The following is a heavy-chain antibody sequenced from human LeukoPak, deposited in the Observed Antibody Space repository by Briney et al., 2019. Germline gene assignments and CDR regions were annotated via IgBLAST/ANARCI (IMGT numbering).Heavy chain of an antibody. V-gene: IGHV1-18*01. D-gene: IGHD3-3*01. Sequence: GASVKVSCKASGYTFTNYGISWVRQAPGQGLEWMGWISVYTGDTGYADKFQGRVTMTTDTSTTTAYVELRSLRSDDTAVYYCARDITPFVMDVWGQGTTVIVSS. CDR1: GYTFTNYG. CDR2: ISVYTGDT. J-gene: IGHJ6*02. CDR3: ARDITPFVMDV.